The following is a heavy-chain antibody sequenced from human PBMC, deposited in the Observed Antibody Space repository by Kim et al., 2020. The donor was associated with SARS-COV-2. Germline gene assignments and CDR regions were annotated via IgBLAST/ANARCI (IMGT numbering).Heavy chain of an antibody. V-gene: IGHV3-21*01. Sequence: GGSLRLSCAASGFTFSTYDMNWVRQAPGKGLEWVSSISGSSSHIYYADSVKGRFTVSRDNAKTSLYLQMNSPRAEDTAVYYCASRSPPARYNGMDVWGQG. CDR2: ISGSSSHI. CDR3: ASRSPPARYNGMDV. D-gene: IGHD3-9*01. J-gene: IGHJ6*02. CDR1: GFTFSTYD.